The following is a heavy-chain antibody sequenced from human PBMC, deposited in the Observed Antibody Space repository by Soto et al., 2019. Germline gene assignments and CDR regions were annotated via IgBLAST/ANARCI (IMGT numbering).Heavy chain of an antibody. CDR2: IYYSGST. D-gene: IGHD3-22*01. CDR1: GGSISSSSSY. CDR3: ARDYYETQYYYYMDV. V-gene: IGHV4-39*07. J-gene: IGHJ6*03. Sequence: SETLSLTCTVSGGSISSSSSYWGWIRQPPGKGLEWIGYIYYSGSTNYNPSLKSRVTISVDTSKNQFSLKLSSVTAADTAVYYCARDYYETQYYYYMDVWGKGTTVTVSS.